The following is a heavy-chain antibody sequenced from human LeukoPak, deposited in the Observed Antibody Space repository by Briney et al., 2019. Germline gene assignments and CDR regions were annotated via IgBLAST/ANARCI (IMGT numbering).Heavy chain of an antibody. V-gene: IGHV4-39*07. CDR1: GDSIGRSTYY. CDR3: ARQVAVVEPTDPNWFDS. CDR2: IFYNGRT. D-gene: IGHD2-21*01. Sequence: SETLSLICNVSGDSIGRSTYYWGWVRQTPEKGLEWIGSIFYNGRTYYTPSLQSRVIMSLDTSKNQFSLRLTSVTAADTAVYYCARQVAVVEPTDPNWFDSWGQGTLVTVSS. J-gene: IGHJ5*01.